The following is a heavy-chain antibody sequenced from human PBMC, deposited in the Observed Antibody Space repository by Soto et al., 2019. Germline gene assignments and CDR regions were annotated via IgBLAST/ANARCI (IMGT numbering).Heavy chain of an antibody. CDR1: GFTFSAYW. CDR3: ARGPRVSSTGTGAH. V-gene: IGHV3-74*01. D-gene: IGHD1-1*01. J-gene: IGHJ4*02. Sequence: LRLSCSVSGFTFSAYWMHWVRQVPGKGLTWVSRIRDDGSTATYADSVKGRFVISRDNAKNSLYLEMNTLRADDSGLYYCARGPRVSSTGTGAHWGRGTLVTVSS. CDR2: IRDDGSTA.